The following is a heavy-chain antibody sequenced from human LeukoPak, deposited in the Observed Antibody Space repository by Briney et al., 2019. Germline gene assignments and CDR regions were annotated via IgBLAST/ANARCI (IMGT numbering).Heavy chain of an antibody. CDR1: GYSFYNDW. CDR3: ARLKTVYYDSSGYSYSDY. V-gene: IGHV5-51*03. D-gene: IGHD3-22*01. Sequence: GESLKIFCKGSGYSFYNDWIGWVGPVHGKPLEWMGIIYPSDSDTRYSASFQGQVTISADRYINTTYLQWSSLKASDSAMYYCARLKTVYYDSSGYSYSDYWGQGTLVTVST. CDR2: IYPSDSDT. J-gene: IGHJ4*02.